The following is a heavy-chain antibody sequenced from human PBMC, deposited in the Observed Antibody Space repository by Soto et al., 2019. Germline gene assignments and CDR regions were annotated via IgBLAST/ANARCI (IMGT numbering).Heavy chain of an antibody. Sequence: QVHLVESGGGVVQPEKSLRLSCGASGFNFSNYGMHWVRQPPGKGLEWVAIIANDGGRKYYADSVEGRFTVSGDNSKNTLFLQMNNLRPEDTAVYYCATTTVVAAAGFDPWGRGTQVIVSS. CDR3: ATTTVVAAAGFDP. D-gene: IGHD2-15*01. V-gene: IGHV3-30*03. J-gene: IGHJ5*02. CDR2: IANDGGRK. CDR1: GFNFSNYG.